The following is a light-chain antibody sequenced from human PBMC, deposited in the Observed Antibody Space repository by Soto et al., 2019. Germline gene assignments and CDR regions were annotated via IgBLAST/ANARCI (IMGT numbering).Light chain of an antibody. CDR3: QQHESYPWT. Sequence: DIQMTQSPSTLSASVGDRVTIPCRASQSIGGSLAWYQQKPGKAPNFLIYKASILQSGVPARFSGSISGTEFTLTISSLQPDDFAINYCQQHESYPWTFGQGTKVEIK. J-gene: IGKJ1*01. V-gene: IGKV1-5*03. CDR2: KAS. CDR1: QSIGGS.